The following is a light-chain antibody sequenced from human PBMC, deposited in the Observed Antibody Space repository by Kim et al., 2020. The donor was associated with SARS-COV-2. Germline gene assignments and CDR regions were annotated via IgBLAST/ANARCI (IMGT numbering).Light chain of an antibody. Sequence: SSELTQDPAVSVALGQTVRITCQGDSLRSYYASWYQQKPGQAPVLVIYGKNNRPSGIPDRFSGSSSGNTASLTITGAQAEDEADYYCNSRDSSGNHPHWVFGEGTQL. CDR1: SLRSYY. V-gene: IGLV3-19*01. CDR2: GKN. CDR3: NSRDSSGNHPHWV. J-gene: IGLJ3*02.